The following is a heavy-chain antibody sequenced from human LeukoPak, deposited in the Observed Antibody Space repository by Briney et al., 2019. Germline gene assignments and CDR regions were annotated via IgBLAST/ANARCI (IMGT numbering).Heavy chain of an antibody. Sequence: QTGGSLRLSCAASGFTFSNYWMHWVRQAPGKGLVWVSRLNSDGSDTAYADSVKGRFTISRDNAKNSLYLQMNSLRAEDTAVYYCARARRDGYMDYWGQGTLVTVSS. CDR2: LNSDGSDT. D-gene: IGHD5-24*01. CDR3: ARARRDGYMDY. V-gene: IGHV3-74*01. J-gene: IGHJ4*02. CDR1: GFTFSNYW.